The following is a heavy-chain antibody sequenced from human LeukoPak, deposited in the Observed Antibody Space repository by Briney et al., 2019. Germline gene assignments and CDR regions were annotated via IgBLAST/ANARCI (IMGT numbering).Heavy chain of an antibody. CDR3: AKDRVRGVMFYYGMDV. D-gene: IGHD3-10*01. J-gene: IGHJ6*02. Sequence: GRSLRLSCAASGFAFSDFGMHWVRQAPRKGQEWMAAISYDGRRTHYADSVEARFTISRDNSESTLFLQMNSLKPEDTAVYYCAKDRVRGVMFYYGMDVWGQGTTVTVS. V-gene: IGHV3-30*18. CDR2: ISYDGRRT. CDR1: GFAFSDFG.